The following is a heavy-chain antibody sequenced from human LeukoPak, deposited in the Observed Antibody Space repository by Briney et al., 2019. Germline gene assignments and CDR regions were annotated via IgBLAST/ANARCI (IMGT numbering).Heavy chain of an antibody. J-gene: IGHJ6*02. V-gene: IGHV4-34*01. CDR2: TNHSGST. CDR3: ARDGGSSPAAIADYYGMDV. D-gene: IGHD2-2*02. Sequence: PSETLSLTCAVYGGSFSGYYWSLIRQPPGKGLEWIGETNHSGSTNYNPSPKSRVTISVDTSKNQFSLKLSSVTAADTAVYYCARDGGSSPAAIADYYGMDVWGQGTTVTVSS. CDR1: GGSFSGYY.